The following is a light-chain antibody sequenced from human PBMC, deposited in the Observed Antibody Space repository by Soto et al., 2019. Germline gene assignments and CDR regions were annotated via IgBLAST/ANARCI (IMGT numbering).Light chain of an antibody. CDR2: GNS. Sequence: QSVLTQPPSVSGAPGQRVTISCTGSSSNIGAGYDVHWYQQLPGTAPKLLIYGNSNRPSGVPDRFSGSKSGTSASLAITGLQAEDVADYYCQSDDSSLSLVFGGGTKVTVL. CDR3: QSDDSSLSLV. CDR1: SSNIGAGYD. J-gene: IGLJ2*01. V-gene: IGLV1-40*01.